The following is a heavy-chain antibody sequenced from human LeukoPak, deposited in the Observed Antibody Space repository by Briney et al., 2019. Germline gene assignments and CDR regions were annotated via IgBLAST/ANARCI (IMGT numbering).Heavy chain of an antibody. V-gene: IGHV1-2*02. CDR3: ARARRYSSSSPKDY. Sequence: ASVKVSCKASGYTFTGYYMHWVRQAPGQGLEWTGWINPNSGGTNYAQKFQGRVTMTRDTSISTAYMELSRLRSDDTAVYYCARARRYSSSSPKDYWGQGTLVTVSS. J-gene: IGHJ4*02. CDR2: INPNSGGT. D-gene: IGHD6-6*01. CDR1: GYTFTGYY.